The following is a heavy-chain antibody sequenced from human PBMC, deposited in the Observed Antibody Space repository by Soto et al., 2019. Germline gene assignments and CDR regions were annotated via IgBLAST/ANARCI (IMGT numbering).Heavy chain of an antibody. D-gene: IGHD2-15*01. CDR2: IIPIFGTA. CDR1: GRTFSSYA. Sequence: SVKVSCKASGRTFSSYAISWVRQAPGQGLEWMGGIIPIFGTANYAQKFQGRVTITADESTSTAYMELSSLRSEDTAVYYCARHPGGRGYYYGMDIWGQGTTVTVSS. J-gene: IGHJ6*02. CDR3: ARHPGGRGYYYGMDI. V-gene: IGHV1-69*13.